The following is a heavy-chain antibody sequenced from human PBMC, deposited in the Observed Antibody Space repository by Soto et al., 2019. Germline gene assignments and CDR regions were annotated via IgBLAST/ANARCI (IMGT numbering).Heavy chain of an antibody. CDR3: ARSNYYDSSGYYMGAYYYYGMDV. D-gene: IGHD3-22*01. CDR1: GGTFSSYA. Sequence: SVKVSCKASGGTFSSYAISWVRQAPGQGLEWMGGIIPIFGTANYAQKFQGRVTITADESTSTAYMELSSLRSEDTAVYYCARSNYYDSSGYYMGAYYYYGMDVWGQGTTVTVSS. J-gene: IGHJ6*02. CDR2: IIPIFGTA. V-gene: IGHV1-69*13.